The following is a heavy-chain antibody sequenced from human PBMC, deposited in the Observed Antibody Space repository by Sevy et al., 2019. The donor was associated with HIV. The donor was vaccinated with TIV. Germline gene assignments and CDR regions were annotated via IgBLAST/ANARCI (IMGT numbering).Heavy chain of an antibody. J-gene: IGHJ4*02. Sequence: GGSLRLSCAASGFTFDDYAMHWVRQAPGKDLEWVSGISWNSGSIGYADSVKGRFTISRDNAKNSLYLQMNSLRAEDTALYYCAKQYSGYGFGGFDYWGQGTLVTVSS. V-gene: IGHV3-9*01. CDR3: AKQYSGYGFGGFDY. D-gene: IGHD5-12*01. CDR2: ISWNSGSI. CDR1: GFTFDDYA.